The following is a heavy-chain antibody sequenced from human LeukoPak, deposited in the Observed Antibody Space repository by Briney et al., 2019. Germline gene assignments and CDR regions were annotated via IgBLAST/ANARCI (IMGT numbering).Heavy chain of an antibody. Sequence: PGGSLRLSCAASGFTFTSYNMNWVRQAPGKGLEWVSSISTSSSYIYYADSVKGRFTISRDNAKNSLYLQMNSLRAEDTAVYYCERGRWSFDYWGQGTLVTVSS. CDR1: GFTFTSYN. V-gene: IGHV3-21*01. J-gene: IGHJ4*02. CDR3: ERGRWSFDY. CDR2: ISTSSSYI. D-gene: IGHD5-24*01.